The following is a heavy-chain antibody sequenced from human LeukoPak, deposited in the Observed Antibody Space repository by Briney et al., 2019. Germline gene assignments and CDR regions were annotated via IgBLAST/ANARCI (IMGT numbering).Heavy chain of an antibody. D-gene: IGHD3-9*01. CDR2: INPRGGST. V-gene: IGHV1-46*01. CDR3: ARDLSYYDILTGYFYYYYGMDV. CDR1: GYTFTSYY. J-gene: IGHJ6*02. Sequence: VASVKVSCKASGYTFTSYYMHWVRQAPGQGLEWMGIINPRGGSTSYAQKFQGRVTMTRDTSTSTVYMELSSLRSEDMAVYYCARDLSYYDILTGYFYYYYGMDVWGQGTTVTVSS.